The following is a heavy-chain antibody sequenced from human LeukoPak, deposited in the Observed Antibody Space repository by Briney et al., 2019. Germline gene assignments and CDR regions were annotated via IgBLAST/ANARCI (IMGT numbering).Heavy chain of an antibody. CDR1: GGSISSYY. J-gene: IGHJ3*02. D-gene: IGHD4-23*01. V-gene: IGHV4-59*01. CDR3: ARIRWAHDAFDI. Sequence: SETLSLTCTVSGGSISSYYWSWIRQPPGKGLEWIGYIYYSGSTNYNPSLKSRVTISVDTSKNQFPLKLSSVTAADTAVYYCARIRWAHDAFDIWGQGTMVTVSS. CDR2: IYYSGST.